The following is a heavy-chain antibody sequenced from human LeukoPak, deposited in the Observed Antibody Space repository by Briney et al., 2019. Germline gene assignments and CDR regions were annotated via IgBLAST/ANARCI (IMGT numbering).Heavy chain of an antibody. CDR1: GFTFSSYS. CDR2: ISSSSSYI. D-gene: IGHD3-3*01. Sequence: GGSLRLSCAASGFTFSSYSMNWVRQAPGKGLEWVSSISSSSSYIYYADSVKGRFTISRDNAKNSLYLQMNSLRAEDTAVYYCTSDLWSGYSFDYWGQGTLVTVSS. CDR3: TSDLWSGYSFDY. J-gene: IGHJ4*02. V-gene: IGHV3-21*01.